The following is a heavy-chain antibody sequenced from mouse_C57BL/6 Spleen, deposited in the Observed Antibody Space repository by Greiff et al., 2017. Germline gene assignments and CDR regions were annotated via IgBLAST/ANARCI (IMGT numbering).Heavy chain of an antibody. V-gene: IGHV1-39*01. J-gene: IGHJ1*03. D-gene: IGHD1-1*01. CDR1: GYSFTDYN. Sequence: LVESGPELVKPGASVKISCKASGYSFTDYNMNWVKQSNGKSLEWIGVINPNYGTTSYNQKFKGKATLTVDQSSSTAYMQLNSLTSEDSAVXYCARSYYYGSSYWYFDVWGTGTTVTVSS. CDR2: INPNYGTT. CDR3: ARSYYYGSSYWYFDV.